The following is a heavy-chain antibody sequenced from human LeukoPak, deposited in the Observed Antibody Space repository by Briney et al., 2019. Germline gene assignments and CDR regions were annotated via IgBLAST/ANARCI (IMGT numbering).Heavy chain of an antibody. CDR3: ARGGHCSTTSCSNYDGMDV. V-gene: IGHV3-33*01. CDR1: GSTFSSYG. D-gene: IGHD2-2*01. Sequence: GGSLRLSCAASGSTFSSYGMHWVRQAPGKGLEWVTATWYDGSNKYYADSVKGRFTISRDNSKNTLYLQMNSLRAEDTAVYFCARGGHCSTTSCSNYDGMDVWGQGTTLTVSS. J-gene: IGHJ6*02. CDR2: TWYDGSNK.